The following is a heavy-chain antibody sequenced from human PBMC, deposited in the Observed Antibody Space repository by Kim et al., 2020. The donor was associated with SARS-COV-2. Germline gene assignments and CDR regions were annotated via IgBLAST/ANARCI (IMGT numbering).Heavy chain of an antibody. V-gene: IGHV3-48*03. CDR2: ISSSGSTI. J-gene: IGHJ4*02. CDR1: GFTFSSYE. D-gene: IGHD2-2*02. Sequence: GGSLRLSCAASGFTFSSYEMNWVRQAPGKGLEWVSYISSSGSTIYYADSVKGRFTISRDNAKNSLYLQMNSLRAEDTAVYYCAREIGIVVVPAAIIAGRGFDYWGQGTLVTVSS. CDR3: AREIGIVVVPAAIIAGRGFDY.